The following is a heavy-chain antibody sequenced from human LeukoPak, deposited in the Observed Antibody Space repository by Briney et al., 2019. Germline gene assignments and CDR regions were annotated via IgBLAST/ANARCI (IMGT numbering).Heavy chain of an antibody. V-gene: IGHV4-61*01. Sequence: SETLSLTCTVSGGSVSNGSTYWRWIRPPPGKGLEWIGNMHYSGSSNYNPSLQRRVTISVDSSMNQFSLLLTSATAADTAGYYCARDSLLRGSGWDYWYFDLWGRGTLVTVSS. CDR3: ARDSLLRGSGWDYWYFDL. CDR1: GGSVSNGSTY. J-gene: IGHJ2*01. CDR2: MHYSGSS. D-gene: IGHD6-25*01.